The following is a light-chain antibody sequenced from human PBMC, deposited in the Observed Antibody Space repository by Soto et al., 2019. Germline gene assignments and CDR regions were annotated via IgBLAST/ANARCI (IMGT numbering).Light chain of an antibody. V-gene: IGLV1-47*01. J-gene: IGLJ2*01. CDR2: RND. Sequence: QSVLTQPPSASGTPGQRVTISCSGSTPNIGSDYVYWYQQLPGTAPKLLIHRNDQRPSGVPDRFSGSKSGTSASLAISGLRSEDEADYYCATWDDSLTVVFGGGTKLTVL. CDR1: TPNIGSDY. CDR3: ATWDDSLTVV.